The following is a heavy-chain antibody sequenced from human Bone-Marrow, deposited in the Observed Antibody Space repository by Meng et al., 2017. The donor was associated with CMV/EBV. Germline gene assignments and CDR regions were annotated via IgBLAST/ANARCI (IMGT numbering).Heavy chain of an antibody. V-gene: IGHV3-74*01. CDR2: INSDGSST. CDR3: ASEYCDSTTCYDY. Sequence: GGSLRLSCAASGFTFSSYWMHWVHQAPGKGLVWLARINSDGSSTTYADSVKGRFTISRDNAKNTLYLQMHSLRAEDTAVYYCASEYCDSTTCYDYWGQGTLVTVSS. CDR1: GFTFSSYW. J-gene: IGHJ4*02. D-gene: IGHD2/OR15-2a*01.